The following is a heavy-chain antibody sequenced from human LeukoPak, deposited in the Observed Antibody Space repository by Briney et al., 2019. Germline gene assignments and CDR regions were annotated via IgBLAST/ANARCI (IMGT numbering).Heavy chain of an antibody. CDR3: ARDPGVSSFDY. D-gene: IGHD7-27*01. Sequence: ASVKVSCKASGYTFTAYYMHWLRQAPGQGLQWMGWINPNSGDTNYAQKLQGRVTMTTDTSTSTAYMELRSLRSDDTAVYYCARDPGVSSFDYWGQGTLVTVSS. V-gene: IGHV1-2*02. CDR2: INPNSGDT. CDR1: GYTFTAYY. J-gene: IGHJ4*02.